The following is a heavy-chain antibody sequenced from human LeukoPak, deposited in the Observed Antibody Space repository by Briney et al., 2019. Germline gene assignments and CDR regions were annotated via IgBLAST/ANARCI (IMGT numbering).Heavy chain of an antibody. D-gene: IGHD3-3*01. CDR1: GFTFSRYE. Sequence: GGSLRLSCAASGFTFSRYEMNWVRQAPGKGLEWVSYISSSGSTIYYADSVKGRFTISRDNSKNTLYLQMNSLRAEDTAIYYCARDERLLSFLKWGQGTLVTVSS. V-gene: IGHV3-48*03. CDR2: ISSSGSTI. J-gene: IGHJ4*02. CDR3: ARDERLLSFLK.